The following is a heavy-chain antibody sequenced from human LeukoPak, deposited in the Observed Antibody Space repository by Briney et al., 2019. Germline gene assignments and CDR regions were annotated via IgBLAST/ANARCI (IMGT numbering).Heavy chain of an antibody. CDR2: ISWNSGSI. CDR1: GFTFDDYA. CDR3: AKSESSSWFHNWSDP. J-gene: IGHJ5*02. D-gene: IGHD6-13*01. V-gene: IGHV3-9*01. Sequence: PGGSLRLSCAASGFTFDDYAMHWVRQAPGKGLEWVSGISWNSGSIGYADSVKGRFTISRDNAKNSLYLQMNSLRAEDTALYYCAKSESSSWFHNWSDPWGQGTLVTVSS.